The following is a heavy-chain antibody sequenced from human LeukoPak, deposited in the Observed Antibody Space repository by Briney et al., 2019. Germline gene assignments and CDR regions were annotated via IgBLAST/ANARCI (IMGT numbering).Heavy chain of an antibody. V-gene: IGHV3-23*01. CDR3: AKDAGYSGYDYDY. J-gene: IGHJ4*02. CDR1: GFTFSSYA. CDR2: ISDSGGST. Sequence: GGSLRLSCAASGFTFSSYARSWVRQAPGKGLEWVSAISDSGGSTYYADSVKGRFTISRDSSKNTLYLQMNSLRAEDTAVYYCAKDAGYSGYDYDYWGQGTLVTVSS. D-gene: IGHD5-12*01.